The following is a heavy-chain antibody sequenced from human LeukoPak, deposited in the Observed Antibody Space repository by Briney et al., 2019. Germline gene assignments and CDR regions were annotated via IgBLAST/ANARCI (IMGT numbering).Heavy chain of an antibody. V-gene: IGHV3-23*01. CDR2: ITGSGGTT. CDR1: GITFSSYA. CDR3: AKGKTATGTGGHNFDY. J-gene: IGHJ4*02. Sequence: GGSLRLSCAASGITFSSYAMSWVRQAPGKGLEWVSAITGSGGTTYYADSVKGRFTISRDNSKDTLYLQMNSLGAEDTALYYCAKGKTATGTGGHNFDYWGQGTLVTVSS. D-gene: IGHD3-9*01.